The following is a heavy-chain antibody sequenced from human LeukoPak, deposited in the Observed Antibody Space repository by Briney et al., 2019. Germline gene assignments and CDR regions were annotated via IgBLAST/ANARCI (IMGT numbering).Heavy chain of an antibody. Sequence: PSETLSLTCTVSGGSISSGDYYWSWIRQPPGKGLEWIGYINYSGSTYYNPSLKSRVTISVDTSKNQFSLKLSSVTAADTAVYYCARGRGVTGYYPPTLDYWGQGTLVTVSS. CDR1: GGSISSGDYY. V-gene: IGHV4-30-4*08. CDR3: ARGRGVTGYYPPTLDY. D-gene: IGHD3-9*01. CDR2: INYSGST. J-gene: IGHJ4*02.